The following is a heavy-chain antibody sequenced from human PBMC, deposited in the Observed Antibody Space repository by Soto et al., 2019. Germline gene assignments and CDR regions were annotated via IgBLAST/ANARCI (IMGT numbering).Heavy chain of an antibody. CDR1: GFTFSSYA. Sequence: EVQLLESGGGLVQPGGSLRLSCAASGFTFSSYAMSWVRQAPGKGLEWVSGISGSGGSTYYADSVKGRFTISRDNSKNTLYLQMYSLRAEDTAVYYCAKDLYGAVAGTPHYAFAIWGQGTMVTVSS. D-gene: IGHD6-19*01. CDR3: AKDLYGAVAGTPHYAFAI. V-gene: IGHV3-23*01. CDR2: ISGSGGST. J-gene: IGHJ3*02.